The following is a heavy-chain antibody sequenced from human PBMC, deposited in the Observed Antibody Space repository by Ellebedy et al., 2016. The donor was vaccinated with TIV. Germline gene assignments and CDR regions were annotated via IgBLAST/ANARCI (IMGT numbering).Heavy chain of an antibody. CDR3: ARTDPWQPIDD. CDR2: VYYSGSP. D-gene: IGHD2-21*02. CDR1: GGSLSSTRYY. Sequence: MPSETLSLTCSVSGGSLSSTRYYWAWIRQPPGKGLEYIGSVYYSGSPYYSPSFKSRVTLSADTSKNQFSLNLRTATAAYTAVYYCARTDPWQPIDDWGQGILVSVSS. V-gene: IGHV4-39*01. J-gene: IGHJ4*02.